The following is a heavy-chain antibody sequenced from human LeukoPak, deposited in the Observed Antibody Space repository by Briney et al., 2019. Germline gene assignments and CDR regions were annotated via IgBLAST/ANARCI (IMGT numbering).Heavy chain of an antibody. J-gene: IGHJ4*02. CDR3: ASNFAGSSRDY. CDR2: ISPDGSST. CDR1: GLTFSIYW. D-gene: IGHD6-13*01. V-gene: IGHV3-74*01. Sequence: PAGSLRLSCAASGLTFSIYWMHWVCQAPGKGLVWVSRISPDGSSTNYADSVKGRFTISRDNARNILYLQMNSLRAEDTAVYYCASNFAGSSRDYWGQGTLVTVSS.